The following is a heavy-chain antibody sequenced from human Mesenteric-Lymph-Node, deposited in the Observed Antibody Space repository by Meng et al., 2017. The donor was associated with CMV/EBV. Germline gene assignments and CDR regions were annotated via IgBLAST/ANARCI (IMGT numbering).Heavy chain of an antibody. CDR1: GFTFNSHD. V-gene: IGHV3-48*03. Sequence: GESLKTPCAASGFTFNSHDMNWVRQAPGKGLEWISYISSSGYTMFYADSVKGRFTISRDNARDSLYLQMNSLRAEDTAIYYCARDHGDLGGEHDAFDLWGQGTMVTVSS. D-gene: IGHD4-17*01. CDR2: ISSSGYTM. J-gene: IGHJ3*01. CDR3: ARDHGDLGGEHDAFDL.